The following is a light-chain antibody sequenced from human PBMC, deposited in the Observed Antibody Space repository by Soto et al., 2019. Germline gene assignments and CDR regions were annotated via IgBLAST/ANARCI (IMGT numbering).Light chain of an antibody. V-gene: IGKV1-6*01. J-gene: IGKJ1*01. CDR1: QDIRNF. CDR2: GAS. CDR3: LQDHTWPWT. Sequence: AIQMTQSPPSLSASVGDRVSLTCRASQDIRNFLGWYQQRPGKAPKLLIFGASTLQSGVPSRISGSGSATDFTPTISSLQPEDSATYFCLQDHTWPWTFGPGTKVEV.